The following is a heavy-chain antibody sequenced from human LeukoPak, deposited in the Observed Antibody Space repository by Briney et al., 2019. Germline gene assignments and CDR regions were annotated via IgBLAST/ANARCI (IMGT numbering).Heavy chain of an antibody. J-gene: IGHJ6*03. D-gene: IGHD3-10*01. CDR2: IRSKANSYAT. CDR1: GFTFSGSA. CDR3: TSLWFGGNYYYYMDV. V-gene: IGHV3-73*01. Sequence: GGSLRLSCAASGFTFSGSAMHWVRQASGKGLEWVGRIRSKANSYATAYAASVKGRFTISRDDSKNTAYLQMNSLKTEDTAVYYCTSLWFGGNYYYYMDVWGKGTTVTVSS.